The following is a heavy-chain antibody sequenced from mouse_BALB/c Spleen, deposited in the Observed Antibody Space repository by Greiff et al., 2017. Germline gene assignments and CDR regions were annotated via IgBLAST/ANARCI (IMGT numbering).Heavy chain of an antibody. CDR3: ARSGDSSGYGAMDD. Sequence: EVMLVESGGGLVQPGGSRKLSCAASGFTFSSFGMHWVRQAPEKGLEWVAYISSGSSTIYYADTVKGRFTISRDNPKNTLFLQMTSLRSEDTAMYYCARSGDSSGYGAMDDWGQGTSVTVSS. CDR1: GFTFSSFG. J-gene: IGHJ4*01. D-gene: IGHD3-2*01. V-gene: IGHV5-17*02. CDR2: ISSGSSTI.